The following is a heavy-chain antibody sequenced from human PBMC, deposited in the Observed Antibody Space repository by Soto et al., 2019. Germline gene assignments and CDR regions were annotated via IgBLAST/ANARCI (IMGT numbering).Heavy chain of an antibody. Sequence: PGGFLRLSCAASGFTFGSYEMNWVRQAPGKGLEWVSYISSSGSSIYYEDSVKGRLTISRDNAKNSLYLQMNSLRAEDTAVYYCAREERNDAFDIWGQGTMVTVSS. J-gene: IGHJ3*02. CDR1: GFTFGSYE. CDR2: ISSSGSSI. V-gene: IGHV3-48*03. CDR3: AREERNDAFDI. D-gene: IGHD1-1*01.